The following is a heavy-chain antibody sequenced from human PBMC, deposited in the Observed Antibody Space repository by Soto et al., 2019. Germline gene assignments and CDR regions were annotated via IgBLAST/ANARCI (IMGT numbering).Heavy chain of an antibody. CDR1: GVTFIRYT. D-gene: IGHD3-16*01. V-gene: IGHV1-69*02. CDR3: ARAAGCNSWGDDGFDI. J-gene: IGHJ3*02. Sequence: ASVKVSCKASGVTFIRYTFSWVRQAPGQGLEWMGRIIPIFDIANNAQKFQGRVTITADKSTSTAYMELSSLRSDDTAVYYCARAAGCNSWGDDGFDICGQGTMVT. CDR2: IIPIFDIA.